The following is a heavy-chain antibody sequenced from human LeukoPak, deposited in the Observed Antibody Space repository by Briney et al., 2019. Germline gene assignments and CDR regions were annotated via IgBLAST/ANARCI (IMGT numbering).Heavy chain of an antibody. CDR1: GFTISNYA. CDR3: AKDQVWDIAAAGKPDY. CDR2: ISGSGGST. D-gene: IGHD6-13*01. J-gene: IGHJ4*02. V-gene: IGHV3-23*01. Sequence: GGSLRLSCAASGFTISNYAMSWVRQAPGKGLEWVSAISGSGGSTYYADSVKGRFTISRDSSKNTLYLQMNSLRAEDTAVYYCAKDQVWDIAAAGKPDYWGQGTLVTVSS.